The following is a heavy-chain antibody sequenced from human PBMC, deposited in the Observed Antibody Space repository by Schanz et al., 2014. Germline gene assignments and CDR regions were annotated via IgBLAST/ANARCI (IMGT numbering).Heavy chain of an antibody. CDR1: GFTFSTYA. CDR3: ARDISPESRGPLYYDAFDI. J-gene: IGHJ3*02. Sequence: VQLVESGGGVVQPGRSLRLSCAASGFTFSTYAMHWVRQAPGKGLEWVANIEGDGSRKQYVDSVEGRFTISRDNAKNSLYLQMTSLRAEDAAVYYCARDISPESRGPLYYDAFDIWGQGTVVTVSS. V-gene: IGHV3-7*01. CDR2: IEGDGSRK. D-gene: IGHD2-15*01.